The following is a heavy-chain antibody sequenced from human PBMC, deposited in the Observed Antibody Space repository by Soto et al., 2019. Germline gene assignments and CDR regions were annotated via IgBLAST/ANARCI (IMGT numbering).Heavy chain of an antibody. CDR3: VKAQERSAQYFAVVITAFDF. CDR1: GFSFSNYG. CDR2: ISHDGNSH. V-gene: IGHV3-30*18. D-gene: IGHD3-22*01. J-gene: IGHJ3*01. Sequence: PGGSLRLSCEGSGFSFSNYGIHWVRQAPGKGLEWVAVISHDGNSHHLADSVRGRFTISRDNSKNTVFLHMTSLRREDSAVYHCVKAQERSAQYFAVVITAFDFWGQGTMVTGSS.